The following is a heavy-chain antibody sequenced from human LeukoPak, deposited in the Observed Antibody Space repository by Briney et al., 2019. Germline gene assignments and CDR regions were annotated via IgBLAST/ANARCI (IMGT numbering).Heavy chain of an antibody. D-gene: IGHD2-2*01. CDR3: ARAHGRYCSSTSCRTDDAFDI. J-gene: IGHJ3*02. CDR2: IYSGGST. Sequence: GGSLRLSCAASGFTVSSNYMSWVRQAPGKGLEWVPVIYSGGSTYYADSVKGPFTISRDNSKNTLYLQMNSLRAEDTAVYYCARAHGRYCSSTSCRTDDAFDIWGQGTMVTVSS. V-gene: IGHV3-66*02. CDR1: GFTVSSNY.